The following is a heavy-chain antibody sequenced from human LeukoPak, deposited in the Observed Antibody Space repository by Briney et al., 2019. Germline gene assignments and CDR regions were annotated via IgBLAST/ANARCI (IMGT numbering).Heavy chain of an antibody. CDR1: GFTFRDSA. Sequence: GGSLRLSCSGAGFTFRDSAFHWVRQAPGRGLEWVAVISDDGSKRFYADSVKGRFTISRDNSRDTLYLHMQTLRPEDSAVYYCARESGFMMVGEINADNWFDPWGQGTPVTVSS. V-gene: IGHV3-30*04. CDR3: ARESGFMMVGEINADNWFDP. D-gene: IGHD3-3*01. J-gene: IGHJ5*02. CDR2: ISDDGSKR.